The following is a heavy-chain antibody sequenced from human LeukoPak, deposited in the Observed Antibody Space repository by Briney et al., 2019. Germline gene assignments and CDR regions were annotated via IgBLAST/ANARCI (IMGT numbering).Heavy chain of an antibody. Sequence: ASVKVSCKASGGTFSSYAISWVRQAPGQGLEWMGWISAYNGNTNYAQKLQGRVTMTTDTSTSTAYMELRSLRSDDTAVYYCAREEGGYCTNGVCYTPFDYWGQGTLVTVSS. CDR1: GGTFSSYA. J-gene: IGHJ4*02. CDR2: ISAYNGNT. D-gene: IGHD2-8*01. V-gene: IGHV1-18*01. CDR3: AREEGGYCTNGVCYTPFDY.